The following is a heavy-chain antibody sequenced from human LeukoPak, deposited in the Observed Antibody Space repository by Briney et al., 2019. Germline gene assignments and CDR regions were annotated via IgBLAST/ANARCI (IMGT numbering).Heavy chain of an antibody. Sequence: GESLKISCQGSGYSFKNYWIGWMRQMPGNGLEWMGIIHPGDSDIRYSPSFQGLVTISADMSVSTAYLQWSSLKASDTAKYYCARQGGSATLGAFNVWGQGTVVTVSS. CDR2: IHPGDSDI. D-gene: IGHD3-10*01. CDR1: GYSFKNYW. CDR3: ARQGGSATLGAFNV. J-gene: IGHJ3*01. V-gene: IGHV5-51*01.